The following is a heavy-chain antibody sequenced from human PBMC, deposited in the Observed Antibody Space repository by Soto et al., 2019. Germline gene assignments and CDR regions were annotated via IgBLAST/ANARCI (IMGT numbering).Heavy chain of an antibody. Sequence: GASLKVSCTPSGYTSTSYSISWVQQAPGQGLEWMGWISAYHGNKNYAQKLQGRVTMTTATSTSTAFMEVRSLRSEDTAEYYCARDRTYSYRPRYCYYGRDVWGQGTTVTVSS. CDR3: ARDRTYSYRPRYCYYGRDV. CDR1: GYTSTSYS. J-gene: IGHJ6*02. D-gene: IGHD5-18*01. V-gene: IGHV1-18*01. CDR2: ISAYHGNK.